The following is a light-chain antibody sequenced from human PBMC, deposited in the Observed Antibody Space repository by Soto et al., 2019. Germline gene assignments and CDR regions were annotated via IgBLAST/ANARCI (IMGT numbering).Light chain of an antibody. Sequence: EIVLTQSPATLSLSPGERATLSCRASQSIGGYLAWYQQKPGQAPRLLIYGFSSTRATGIPARFSASGSGAEFTLTISSLQSEDFALYYCQQYNNWPPTFGQGTKVEIK. CDR3: QQYNNWPPT. V-gene: IGKV3-15*01. CDR2: GFSS. J-gene: IGKJ1*01. CDR1: QSIGGY.